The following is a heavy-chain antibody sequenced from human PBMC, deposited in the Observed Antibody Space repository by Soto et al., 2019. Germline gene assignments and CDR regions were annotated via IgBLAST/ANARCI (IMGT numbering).Heavy chain of an antibody. J-gene: IGHJ4*02. CDR2: LYWDDDK. V-gene: IGHV2-5*02. D-gene: IGHD7-27*01. Sequence: QITLKESGPTLVKPTQTLTLTCTFSGFSLSTSGVGVGWIRQPPGKALEWLAFLYWDDDKRYSPSLKSRLTITKDTPKNQVLLTMTNMHPVDTATYYCARTSVNWGSRGLVDYWGQGTLVTVAS. CDR3: ARTSVNWGSRGLVDY. CDR1: GFSLSTSGVG.